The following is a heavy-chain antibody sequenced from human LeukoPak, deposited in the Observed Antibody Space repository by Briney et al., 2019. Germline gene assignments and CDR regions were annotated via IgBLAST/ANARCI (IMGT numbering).Heavy chain of an antibody. CDR1: GFTFSNAG. CDR3: TTLGNSGSSNY. J-gene: IGHJ4*02. V-gene: IGHV3-15*01. CDR2: IKSNSDGGTE. D-gene: IGHD3-10*01. Sequence: GGSLRLSCAASGFTFSNAGMSRVREAPGEGLEWVGRIKSNSDGGTEDHAAPVKGRFTISRDESKNTLYLQMNSLKTEDTAVYYCTTLGNSGSSNYWGQGTLVTVSS.